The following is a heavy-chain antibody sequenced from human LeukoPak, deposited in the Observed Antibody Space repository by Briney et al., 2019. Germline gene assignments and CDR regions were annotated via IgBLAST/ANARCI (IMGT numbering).Heavy chain of an antibody. CDR1: GYTFTDYY. CDR3: ARFNWMNDF. J-gene: IGHJ4*02. V-gene: IGHV1-2*02. Sequence: ASVTVSCLASGYTFTDYYIHGVGQAPAQGLEWVGWINPNSGATRYAQKFQGRVTMTRDTSIRTVHMELTSLRNDDTSVYYCARFNWMNDFWGLGAPVTASS. CDR2: INPNSGAT. D-gene: IGHD1-1*01.